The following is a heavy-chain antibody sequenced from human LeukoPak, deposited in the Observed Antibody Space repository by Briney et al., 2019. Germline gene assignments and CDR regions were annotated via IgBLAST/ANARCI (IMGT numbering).Heavy chain of an antibody. J-gene: IGHJ4*02. CDR3: ARVSFYGSGSYRYFDY. CDR1: GDSINSYY. CDR2: IYYSGST. V-gene: IGHV4-59*01. D-gene: IGHD3-10*01. Sequence: PSETLSLTCTVSGDSINSYYWSWIRQPPGKGLEWIGYIYYSGSTNYNPSLKSRVSISVDTSKNQFSLKLTSVTAADTAVYYCARVSFYGSGSYRYFDYWGQGTLVTVSS.